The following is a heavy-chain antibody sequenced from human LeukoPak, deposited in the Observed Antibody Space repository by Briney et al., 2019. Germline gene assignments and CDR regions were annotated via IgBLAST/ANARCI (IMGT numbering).Heavy chain of an antibody. CDR3: ARVYYSRFDP. CDR2: INYSGIT. D-gene: IGHD3-10*01. V-gene: IGHV4-59*12. J-gene: IGHJ5*02. CDR1: GGAISSSY. Sequence: ETLSLTGTVLGGAISSSYSSWIRQPPGKGLDWIGYINYSGITNYNPSPKSPVTMSLHTSQNHLPLNRSAVTAADTPAYYIARVYYSRFDPWGQGTLVTVSS.